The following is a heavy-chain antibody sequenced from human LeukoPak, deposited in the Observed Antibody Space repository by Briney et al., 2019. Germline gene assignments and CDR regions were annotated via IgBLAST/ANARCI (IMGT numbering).Heavy chain of an antibody. CDR3: ASEDCGWFDP. J-gene: IGHJ5*02. CDR1: GGSISSGSYY. CDR2: IDTSGST. Sequence: SQTLSLTCTASGGSISSGSYYWSCIRQPAGKGLEWIGRIDTSGSTNYNPTLKSRVTISVDTSTIQFHLKLSSATAADADVYYCASEDCGWFDPWGQGTLVTVSS. V-gene: IGHV4-61*02. D-gene: IGHD2-21*02.